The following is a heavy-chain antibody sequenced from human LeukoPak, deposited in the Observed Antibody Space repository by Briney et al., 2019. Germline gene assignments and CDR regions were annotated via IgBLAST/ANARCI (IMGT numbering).Heavy chain of an antibody. D-gene: IGHD2-8*01. CDR1: GYTFTSYA. J-gene: IGHJ5*02. Sequence: GASVKVSCKASGYTFTSYAMNWVRQAPGQGLEWMGWINTNIGNPTYAQGFTGRFVFSLDTSVNTAYLQISSLKAEDTAVYYCARALGYCTNGVCQTWAVPGPWGQGTLVTVSS. V-gene: IGHV7-4-1*02. CDR2: INTNIGNP. CDR3: ARALGYCTNGVCQTWAVPGP.